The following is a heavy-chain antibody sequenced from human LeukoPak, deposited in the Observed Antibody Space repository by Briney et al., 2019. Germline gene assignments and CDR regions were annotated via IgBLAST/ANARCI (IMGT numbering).Heavy chain of an antibody. V-gene: IGHV4-30-4*01. Sequence: PSQTLSLTCTVSGGSISSGDYYWGWIRQPPGKGMEWIVYIYYSWSTYYCPSLKSRVTISVDTSKNQFSLKLSSVTAADTAVYYCARAGDYGDYAPLDYWGQGTLVTVSS. D-gene: IGHD4-17*01. CDR2: IYYSWST. CDR3: ARAGDYGDYAPLDY. CDR1: GGSISSGDYY. J-gene: IGHJ4*02.